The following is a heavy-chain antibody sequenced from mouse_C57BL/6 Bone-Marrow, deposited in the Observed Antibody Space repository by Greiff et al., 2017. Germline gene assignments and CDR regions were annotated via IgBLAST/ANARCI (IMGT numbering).Heavy chain of an antibody. CDR1: EYEFPSHD. D-gene: IGHD1-3*01. Sequence: EVLLVESGGGLVQPGESLKLSCESNEYEFPSHDMSWVRKTPEKRLELVAAINSDGGSTYYPDTMERRFIISRDNTKKTMYLQMRRLRSEDTALYDCGRGGVKDAMDYWGQGTSVTVSA. J-gene: IGHJ4*01. V-gene: IGHV5-2*01. CDR3: GRGGVKDAMDY. CDR2: INSDGGST.